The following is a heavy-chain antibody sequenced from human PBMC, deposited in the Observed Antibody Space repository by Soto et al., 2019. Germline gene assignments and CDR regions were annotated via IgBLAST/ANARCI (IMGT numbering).Heavy chain of an antibody. CDR2: TYYRSKWFL. Sequence: SQTLSLTCVISGDSVSSDAACWNWIRQSPSRGLEWLGRTYYRSKWFLDYAASVQSRMTISPDTSRNQFSLQLKSVTPEDTAVYYCVKEWTPRRAFDHWGQGTLVTVSS. J-gene: IGHJ4*02. CDR3: VKEWTPRRAFDH. V-gene: IGHV6-1*01. D-gene: IGHD5-12*01. CDR1: GDSVSSDAAC.